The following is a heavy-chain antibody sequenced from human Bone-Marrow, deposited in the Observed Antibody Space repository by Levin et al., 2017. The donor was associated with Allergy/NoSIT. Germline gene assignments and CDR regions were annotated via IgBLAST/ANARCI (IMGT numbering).Heavy chain of an antibody. D-gene: IGHD2/OR15-2a*01. J-gene: IGHJ4*02. Sequence: GGSLRLSCVDSGFTFSRSWMRWVRQAPGKGLEWVASIKEDGSEQYYLDAVRGRFAISRDNAENSLYLQMKSLRAEDTAIYYCARGNIWAFDDWGQGTLVTVSS. V-gene: IGHV3-7*01. CDR1: GFTFSRSW. CDR2: IKEDGSEQ. CDR3: ARGNIWAFDD.